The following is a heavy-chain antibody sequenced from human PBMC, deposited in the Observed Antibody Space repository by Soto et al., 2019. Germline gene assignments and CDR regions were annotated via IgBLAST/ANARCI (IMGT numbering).Heavy chain of an antibody. J-gene: IGHJ4*02. CDR3: ARELYCSSTSCYIY. V-gene: IGHV3-48*03. CDR2: ISSSGSTI. D-gene: IGHD2-2*02. CDR1: GFTFSSYE. Sequence: EVQLVESGGGLVQPGGSLRLSCAASGFTFSSYEMNWVRQAPGKGLEWASYISSSGSTIYYADSVKGRFTISRDNAKNSLYLQMNSLRAEDTAVYYCARELYCSSTSCYIYWGQGTLVTVSS.